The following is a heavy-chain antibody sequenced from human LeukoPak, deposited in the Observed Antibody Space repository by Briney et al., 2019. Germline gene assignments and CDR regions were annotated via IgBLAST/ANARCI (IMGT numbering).Heavy chain of an antibody. CDR2: INTDGSTT. J-gene: IGHJ5*02. Sequence: GGSLRLSCAASGFTFSSYWMHWVRQVPGKGPVWVLRINTDGSTTNYADSVKGRFTISRDNAKNTLYLQMNSLRVEDTAVYYCARLGSSSWNWFDPWGQGTLVTVSS. CDR1: GFTFSSYW. D-gene: IGHD6-13*01. CDR3: ARLGSSSWNWFDP. V-gene: IGHV3-74*01.